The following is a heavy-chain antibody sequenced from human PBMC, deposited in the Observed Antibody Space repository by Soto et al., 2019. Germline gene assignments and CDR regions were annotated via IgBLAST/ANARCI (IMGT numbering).Heavy chain of an antibody. J-gene: IGHJ4*02. V-gene: IGHV1-8*01. CDR3: ARTTYYHDSSGQNYYFDY. Sequence: GASVKVSCKASGYNFTSYDINWVRQATGQGLEWMAWMNPNSGNTGYAQKFQGRVTITRDTSASTAYMELSSLRSEDTAVYYCARTTYYHDSSGQNYYFDYWGQGTLVTVSS. CDR1: GYNFTSYD. D-gene: IGHD3-22*01. CDR2: MNPNSGNT.